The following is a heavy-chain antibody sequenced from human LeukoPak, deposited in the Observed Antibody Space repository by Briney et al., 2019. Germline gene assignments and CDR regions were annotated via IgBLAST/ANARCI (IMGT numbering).Heavy chain of an antibody. CDR1: GGSISSYY. D-gene: IGHD3-10*01. J-gene: IGHJ3*02. Sequence: NSSETLSLTCTVSGGSISSYYWSWIRQPPGKGLEWIGYIYYSGSTNYNPSLKSRVTISVDTSKNQFSLKLSSVTAADTAVYYCARQPMVRGVNTRDDAFDIWGQGTMVTVSS. CDR2: IYYSGST. CDR3: ARQPMVRGVNTRDDAFDI. V-gene: IGHV4-59*08.